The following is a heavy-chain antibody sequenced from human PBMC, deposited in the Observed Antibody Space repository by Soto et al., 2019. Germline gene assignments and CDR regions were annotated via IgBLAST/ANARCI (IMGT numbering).Heavy chain of an antibody. CDR1: GFTFSSYW. V-gene: IGHV3-7*01. Sequence: GESLKISCAASGFTFSSYWMSWVRQAPEKGLEWVANIKQDGSEKYYVDSVKGRFTISRDNAKNSLYLQMNSLRAEDTAVYYCARDGTVYCTNGVGSADYYYYYMDVWGKGTTVTVSS. D-gene: IGHD2-8*01. CDR2: IKQDGSEK. CDR3: ARDGTVYCTNGVGSADYYYYYMDV. J-gene: IGHJ6*03.